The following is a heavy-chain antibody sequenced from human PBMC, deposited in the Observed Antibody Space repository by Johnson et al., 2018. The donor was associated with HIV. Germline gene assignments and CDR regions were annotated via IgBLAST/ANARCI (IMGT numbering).Heavy chain of an antibody. Sequence: QVQLVESGGGVVQPGRSLRLSCAASGFTFSSYAMHWVRQAPAKGLEWVAVISYDGNNQYYRDSVKGRFTISRDNSKNTLYLQMNSLRAEDTAVYYCANARGFDYSTSFIVDDDLDIWGQGTMVTVSS. CDR1: GFTFSSYA. CDR2: ISYDGNNQ. V-gene: IGHV3-30-3*01. D-gene: IGHD6-6*01. J-gene: IGHJ3*02. CDR3: ANARGFDYSTSFIVDDDLDI.